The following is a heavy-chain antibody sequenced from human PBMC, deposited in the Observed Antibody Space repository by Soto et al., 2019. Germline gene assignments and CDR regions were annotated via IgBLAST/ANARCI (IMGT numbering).Heavy chain of an antibody. Sequence: SDTLSLTCTVSGGSIRGAGYYWSWIRQQPGKGLEWIGYMYYSGSTYYNPSLKSRVTISVDTSKNQFSLKLSSVTAADTAVYYCARATMEGATLGYWGQGTLVTVSS. J-gene: IGHJ4*02. V-gene: IGHV4-31*03. CDR3: ARATMEGATLGY. CDR1: GGSIRGAGYY. D-gene: IGHD3-10*01. CDR2: MYYSGST.